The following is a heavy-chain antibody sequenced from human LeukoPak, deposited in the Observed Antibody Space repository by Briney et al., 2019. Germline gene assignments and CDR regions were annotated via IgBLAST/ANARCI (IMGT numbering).Heavy chain of an antibody. D-gene: IGHD6-6*01. CDR1: GGTFSSYA. J-gene: IGHJ4*02. V-gene: IGHV1-69*06. CDR3: ARGISIAARHPFDY. CDR2: IIPIFGTA. Sequence: SVKVSCKASGGTFSSYAISWVRQAPGQGLEWMGGIIPIFGTANYAQKFQGRVTITADKSTSTAYMELSSLRSEDTAVYYCARGISIAARHPFDYWGQGTLVTVSS.